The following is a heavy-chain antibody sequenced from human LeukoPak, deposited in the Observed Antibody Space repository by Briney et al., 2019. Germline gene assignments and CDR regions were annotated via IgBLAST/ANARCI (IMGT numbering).Heavy chain of an antibody. CDR3: AKDLFTRGYSYGFDY. J-gene: IGHJ4*02. CDR2: ISYDGSNK. D-gene: IGHD5-18*01. V-gene: IGHV3-30*18. CDR1: GFTFSSYG. Sequence: PGGSLRLSCAASGFTFSSYGMHWVRQAPGKGLEWVAVISYDGSNKYYADSVKGRFTISRDNSKNTLYLQMNSLRAEDTAVYYCAKDLFTRGYSYGFDYWGQGTLVTVSS.